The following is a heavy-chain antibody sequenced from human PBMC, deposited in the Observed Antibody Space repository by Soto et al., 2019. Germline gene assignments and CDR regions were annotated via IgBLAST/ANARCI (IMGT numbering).Heavy chain of an antibody. J-gene: IGHJ6*02. Sequence: GSLRLSCAASGFSFSHYAMHWVLQAPGKGLEWVAVISHDGSKKYYADSVKGRFTTSRDNSKNTLYLQMSSLRAADTAVYWCAKPGARTVVVPAAMDVWGQGTTVTVSS. CDR1: GFSFSHYA. CDR2: ISHDGSKK. D-gene: IGHD2-2*01. V-gene: IGHV3-30*18. CDR3: AKPGARTVVVPAAMDV.